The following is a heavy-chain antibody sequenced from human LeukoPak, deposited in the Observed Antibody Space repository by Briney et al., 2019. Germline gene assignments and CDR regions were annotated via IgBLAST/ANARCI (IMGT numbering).Heavy chain of an antibody. CDR2: IYHSGST. V-gene: IGHV4-30-2*01. J-gene: IGHJ3*02. CDR3: ARAGIAAAGKDAFDI. D-gene: IGHD6-13*01. CDR1: GGSISSGGYY. Sequence: SETPSLTCTVSGGSISSGGYYWSWIRQPPGKGLEWIGYIYHSGSTNYNPSLKSRVTISVDKSKNQFSLKLSSVTAADTAVYYCARAGIAAAGKDAFDIWGQGTMVTVSS.